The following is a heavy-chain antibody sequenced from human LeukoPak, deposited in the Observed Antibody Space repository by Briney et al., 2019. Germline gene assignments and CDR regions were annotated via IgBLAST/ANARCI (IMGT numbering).Heavy chain of an antibody. CDR2: INPNSGGT. V-gene: IGHV1-2*02. D-gene: IGHD3-22*01. J-gene: IGHJ5*02. CDR1: GYTFTGYY. Sequence: ASVKVSCKASGYTFTGYYMHWVRQAPGQGLEWMGWINPNSGGTNYAQKFQGRVTMTRDTSISTAYMELSRLRSDDTAVYYCARDIMSPYYYDRLNPVVWFDPWGQGTLVTVSS. CDR3: ARDIMSPYYYDRLNPVVWFDP.